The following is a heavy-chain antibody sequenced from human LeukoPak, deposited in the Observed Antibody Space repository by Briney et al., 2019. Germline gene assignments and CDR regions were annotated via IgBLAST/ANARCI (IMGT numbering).Heavy chain of an antibody. CDR1: GGSISSYY. J-gene: IGHJ6*03. V-gene: IGHV4-59*01. Sequence: SETLSLTCTVSGGSISSYYWSWIRQPPGKGLEWIGYIYYSGSTNYNPSLKSRVTISVDTSKNQFSLKLSSVTAADTAVYYCARASNSYGHHQRVKGYYYYYMDVWGKGTTDTVSS. CDR3: ARASNSYGHHQRVKGYYYYYMDV. D-gene: IGHD5-18*01. CDR2: IYYSGST.